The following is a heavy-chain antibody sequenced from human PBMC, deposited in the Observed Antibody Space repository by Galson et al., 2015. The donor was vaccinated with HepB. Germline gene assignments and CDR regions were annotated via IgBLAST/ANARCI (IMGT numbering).Heavy chain of an antibody. Sequence: SVKVSCKASGGTFSSYAISWVRQAPGQGLEWMGGIIPIFGTANYAQKFQGRVTITADKSTSTAYMELSSLRSEDTAVYYCASRLGDYDFWSGYYSDAFDIWGQGTMVTVSS. CDR3: ASRLGDYDFWSGYYSDAFDI. D-gene: IGHD3-3*01. V-gene: IGHV1-69*06. J-gene: IGHJ3*02. CDR2: IIPIFGTA. CDR1: GGTFSSYA.